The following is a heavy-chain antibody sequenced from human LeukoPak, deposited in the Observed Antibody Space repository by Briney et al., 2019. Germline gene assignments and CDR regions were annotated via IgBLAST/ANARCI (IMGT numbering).Heavy chain of an antibody. CDR1: GFNFSNYA. Sequence: GGSLRLSCAASGFNFSNYAMSWVRQLPGKGLGWVSDISGSGHDTYYADSVKGRFTISRDNSKNTLSLQMNSLRAEDTAVYYCAKMWIQLWSSGGDFDYWGRGILVSVSS. V-gene: IGHV3-23*01. J-gene: IGHJ4*02. D-gene: IGHD5-18*01. CDR3: AKMWIQLWSSGGDFDY. CDR2: ISGSGHDT.